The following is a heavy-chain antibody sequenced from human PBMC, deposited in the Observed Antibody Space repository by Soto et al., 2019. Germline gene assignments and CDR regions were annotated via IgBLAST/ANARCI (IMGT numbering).Heavy chain of an antibody. CDR1: GGTFISYS. CDR3: ASGYYYDDSSGYYRY. D-gene: IGHD3-22*01. Sequence: VASVKVSCKASGGTFISYSISWVRQAPGQGLEWMGGIIPIFGPANYAQKFQGRVTITADESTSTAYMELSSLRSEDTAVYYCASGYYYDDSSGYYRYWGQGTLVTVSS. J-gene: IGHJ4*02. CDR2: IIPIFGPA. V-gene: IGHV1-69*13.